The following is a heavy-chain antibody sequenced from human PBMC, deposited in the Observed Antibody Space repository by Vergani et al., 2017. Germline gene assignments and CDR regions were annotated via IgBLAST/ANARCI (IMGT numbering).Heavy chain of an antibody. CDR3: ALAESSTSCINSVCITPETGSWFDP. CDR2: ITPFNGNT. J-gene: IGHJ5*02. D-gene: IGHD2-2*01. CDR1: GYTFTYRY. Sequence: QMQLVQSGAEVKKTGSSVKVSCKASGYTFTYRYLHLVRQAPGQALEWMGWITPFNGNTNYAQKFQDRVTITRDRSMSTAYMELSSLRSEDTAMYYCALAESSTSCINSVCITPETGSWFDPWGQGTLVTVSS. V-gene: IGHV1-45*02.